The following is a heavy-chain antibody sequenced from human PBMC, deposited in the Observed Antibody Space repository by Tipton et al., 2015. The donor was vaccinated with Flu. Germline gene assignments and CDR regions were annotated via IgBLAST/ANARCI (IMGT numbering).Heavy chain of an antibody. J-gene: IGHJ4*02. CDR2: IYTSGST. D-gene: IGHD5-18*01. Sequence: LRLSCIVSGYSISSSYYWSWIRQPAGKGLEWIGRIYTSGSTNYNPSLKSRVTISVDTSKNQFSLKLSSVTAADTAVYYCARGRGYSYGYYPSWGQGTLVTVSS. CDR1: GYSISSSYY. V-gene: IGHV4-61*02. CDR3: ARGRGYSYGYYPS.